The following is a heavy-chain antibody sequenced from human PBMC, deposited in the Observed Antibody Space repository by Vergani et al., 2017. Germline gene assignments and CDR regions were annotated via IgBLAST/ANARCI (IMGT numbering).Heavy chain of an antibody. CDR1: GFTLRNYD. CDR2: IQFEGSNQ. D-gene: IGHD3-16*01. V-gene: IGHV3-30*02. Sequence: QVQLVESGGGVIQRGGSLRLSCATSGFTLRNYDMHWIRQGPGKGLEFVAFIQFEGSNQYYADTVKGRFTLSRDFSKNTLYLQMTNLRTDDTTTYYCAKHFRGWGIDYWGQGTQVIVSS. J-gene: IGHJ4*02. CDR3: AKHFRGWGIDY.